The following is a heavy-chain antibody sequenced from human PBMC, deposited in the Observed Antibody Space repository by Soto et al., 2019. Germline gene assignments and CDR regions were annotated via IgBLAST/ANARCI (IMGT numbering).Heavy chain of an antibody. CDR2: IYYSGST. Sequence: SDTLSLTCTFAYGSLSVGCCYLSWIRQHPGKGQELILYIYYSGSTYYNPSLKSRVTISVDMSKNQFSLELSSVTAADTAVYYCARDRAHCTNGVCSDYYYYGMDVWGQGTTVTV. V-gene: IGHV4-31*03. D-gene: IGHD2-8*01. CDR1: YGSLSVGCCY. CDR3: ARDRAHCTNGVCSDYYYYGMDV. J-gene: IGHJ6*02.